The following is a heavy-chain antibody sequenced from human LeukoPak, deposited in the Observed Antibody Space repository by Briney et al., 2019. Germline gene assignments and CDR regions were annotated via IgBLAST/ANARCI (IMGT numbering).Heavy chain of an antibody. CDR2: ISGSGGST. V-gene: IGHV3-23*01. CDR3: AKEGGSSWYYFDY. J-gene: IGHJ4*02. Sequence: TGGSLRLSCAASGFTFSSYAMSWVRQAPGKGLEWVSAISGSGGSTYYADSVKGRFTISRDNSRNTLYLQMNSLRAEDTAVYYCAKEGGSSWYYFDYWGQGTLVTVSS. D-gene: IGHD6-13*01. CDR1: GFTFSSYA.